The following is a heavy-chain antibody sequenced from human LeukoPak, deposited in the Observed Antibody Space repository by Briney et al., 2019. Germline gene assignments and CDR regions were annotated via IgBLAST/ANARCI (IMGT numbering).Heavy chain of an antibody. V-gene: IGHV1-18*01. J-gene: IGHJ3*02. D-gene: IGHD6-13*01. CDR2: ISAYNGNT. Sequence: ASVKVSCKASGYTFTSYGISWVRQAPGQGLEWMGWISAYNGNTNYAQKFQGRVTLTRDTSTSTVYMDLSSLGSEDTAVYYCARSEITTSGNDAFDIWGQGTMVTVSS. CDR1: GYTFTSYG. CDR3: ARSEITTSGNDAFDI.